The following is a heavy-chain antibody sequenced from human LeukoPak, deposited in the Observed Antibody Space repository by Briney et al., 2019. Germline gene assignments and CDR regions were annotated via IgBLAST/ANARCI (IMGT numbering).Heavy chain of an antibody. CDR1: GYSFTSYW. V-gene: IGHV5-51*01. J-gene: IGHJ3*02. CDR3: ARLSMIDTFDI. D-gene: IGHD3-22*01. CDR2: IYPGDSDT. Sequence: GESLKISCKGSGYSFTSYWIGWVRQMPGKGLEWMGIIYPGDSDTKYSPSFQDQVTISADKSINTAYLHWRSLKASDTAMCYCARLSMIDTFDIWGLGTVVTVSS.